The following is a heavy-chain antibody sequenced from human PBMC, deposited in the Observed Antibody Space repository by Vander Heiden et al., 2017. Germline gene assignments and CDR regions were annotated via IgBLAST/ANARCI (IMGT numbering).Heavy chain of an antibody. CDR2: ISSSGSTI. CDR3: ARVMITFGGVIVSWDY. D-gene: IGHD3-16*02. J-gene: IGHJ4*02. Sequence: QVQLVESGGGLVKPGGSLRLSCAASGLPFSDYYLSWIRLAPGKGLEWVSYISSSGSTIYYADSVKGRFTISRDNAKNSLYLQMNSLRAEDTAVYYCARVMITFGGVIVSWDYWGQGTLVTVSS. V-gene: IGHV3-11*01. CDR1: GLPFSDYY.